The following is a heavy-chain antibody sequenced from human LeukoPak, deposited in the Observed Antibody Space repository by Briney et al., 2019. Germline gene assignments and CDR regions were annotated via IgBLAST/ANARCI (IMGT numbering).Heavy chain of an antibody. D-gene: IGHD1-26*01. Sequence: GGSLRLSCAASGFTFSSYAMSWVRQAPGKGLEWVSAISGSGGSTYYADSVKGRFTISRDSSKNTLYLQMNSLRAEDTAVYYCAKRRHVWELPPSSGWGQGTLVTVSS. V-gene: IGHV3-23*01. CDR2: ISGSGGST. CDR3: AKRRHVWELPPSSG. J-gene: IGHJ4*02. CDR1: GFTFSSYA.